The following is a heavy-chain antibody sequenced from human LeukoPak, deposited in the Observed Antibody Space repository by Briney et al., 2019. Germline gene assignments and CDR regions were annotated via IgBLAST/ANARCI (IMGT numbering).Heavy chain of an antibody. D-gene: IGHD3-16*01. J-gene: IGHJ6*03. CDR3: ARGKWDYVWGSYYYYYYMDV. CDR1: GGSFSGYY. Sequence: SETLSLTCAVYGGSFSGYYWSWIRQPPGKGLEWIGEINHSGSTNYNPSLKSRVTISVDTSKNQFSLKLSSVTAADTAVYYCARGKWDYVWGSYYYYYYMDVWGKGTTVTISS. CDR2: INHSGST. V-gene: IGHV4-34*01.